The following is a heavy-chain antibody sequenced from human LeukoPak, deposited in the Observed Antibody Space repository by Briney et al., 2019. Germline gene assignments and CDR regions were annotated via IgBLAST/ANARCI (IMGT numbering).Heavy chain of an antibody. CDR2: INHSGST. J-gene: IGHJ2*01. CDR3: ARGGRLVRYWYFDL. CDR1: GGSFSGYY. V-gene: IGHV4-34*01. D-gene: IGHD3-10*01. Sequence: SETLPLTCAVYGGSFSGYYWSWIRQPPGKGLEWIGEINHSGSTNYNPSLKSRVTISVDTSKNQFSLKLSSVTAADTAVYYCARGGRLVRYWYFDLWGRGTLVTVSS.